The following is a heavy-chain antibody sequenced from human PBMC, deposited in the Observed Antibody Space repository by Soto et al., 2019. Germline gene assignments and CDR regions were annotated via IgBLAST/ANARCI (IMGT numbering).Heavy chain of an antibody. J-gene: IGHJ5*02. Sequence: GGSLRLSCAASGFTFSSYAMSWVRQAPGKGLEWVSAISGSGGSTYYADSVKGRFTISRDNSKNTLYLQMNSLRAEDTAVYYCAKGLGYCSSTSCYGGLNWFDPWGQGTLVTVSS. CDR1: GFTFSSYA. D-gene: IGHD2-2*01. V-gene: IGHV3-23*01. CDR3: AKGLGYCSSTSCYGGLNWFDP. CDR2: ISGSGGST.